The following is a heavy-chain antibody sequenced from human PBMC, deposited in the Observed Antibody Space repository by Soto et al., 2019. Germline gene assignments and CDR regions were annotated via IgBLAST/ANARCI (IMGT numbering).Heavy chain of an antibody. CDR3: TAPRNQYRSGVSWFTYGIEL. J-gene: IGHJ6*02. CDR2: LDGAGGST. V-gene: IGHV3-23*01. D-gene: IGHD3-10*01. CDR1: GFSFSDYA. Sequence: GGSLRLSWLVCGFSFSDYAMTRVRHIPGRGLEWDASLDGAGGSTYYADSVGGRFTISGDNYQHTWFVQMRGLVVDDNVFYYCTAPRNQYRSGVSWFTYGIELWGQGHTATVTS.